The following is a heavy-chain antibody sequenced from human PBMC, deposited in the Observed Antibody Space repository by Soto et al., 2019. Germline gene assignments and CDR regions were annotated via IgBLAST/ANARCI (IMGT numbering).Heavy chain of an antibody. CDR3: ARERFPIAARPDYYYYGMDV. J-gene: IGHJ6*02. Sequence: AAVKVSCKASGYTFTSYGISWVRQAPAQGPGGVGWISAYNGNTNYAQTLQGRVTMTPDTSTSTAYMELRSLRSDDTAVYYCARERFPIAARPDYYYYGMDVWGQGTTVTVSS. CDR2: ISAYNGNT. CDR1: GYTFTSYG. D-gene: IGHD6-6*01. V-gene: IGHV1-18*04.